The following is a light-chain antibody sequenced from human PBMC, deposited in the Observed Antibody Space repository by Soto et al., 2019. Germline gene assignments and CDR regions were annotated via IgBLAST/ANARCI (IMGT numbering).Light chain of an antibody. Sequence: EIPLTQSPSSLAASVGDRLTLTCRASRNVSIYLNWYQHKPGKGPTLLIHATSNLQIGVPSRFSGSGSGTEFTLTISSLEPEDFGTYYCQPSYKMPYFCQGTRPEI. J-gene: IGKJ5*01. CDR2: ATS. V-gene: IGKV1-39*01. CDR1: RNVSIY. CDR3: QPSYKMPY.